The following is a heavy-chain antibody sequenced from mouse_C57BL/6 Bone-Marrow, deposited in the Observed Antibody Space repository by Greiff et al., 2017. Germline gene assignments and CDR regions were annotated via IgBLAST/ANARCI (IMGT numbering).Heavy chain of an antibody. Sequence: EVQLQQSGPELVKPGASVKISCKASGYTFTDYYMNWVKQSHGKSLEWIGDINPNNGGTSYNQKFKGKATLTVDKSSSTAYMELRSLTSEDSAVYYCARKKAGDYWGQGTTLTVSS. V-gene: IGHV1-26*01. J-gene: IGHJ2*01. CDR1: GYTFTDYY. CDR2: INPNNGGT. D-gene: IGHD3-2*02. CDR3: ARKKAGDY.